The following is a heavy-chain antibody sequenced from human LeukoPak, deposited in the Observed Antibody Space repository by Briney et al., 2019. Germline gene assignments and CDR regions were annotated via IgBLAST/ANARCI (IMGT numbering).Heavy chain of an antibody. CDR3: VREDGYCSGGNCYSYFDS. CDR2: IKKTGSET. D-gene: IGHD2-15*01. V-gene: IGHV3-7*01. Sequence: GGSLRLSCAASGFAFSHFWMSWVRQAPGKGLEWVAYIKKTGSETYYVDSVKGRFTITRDNTRNSLFLQMYSLRAEDTAVYFCVREDGYCSGGNCYSYFDSWGQGTLVTVSS. CDR1: GFAFSHFW. J-gene: IGHJ4*02.